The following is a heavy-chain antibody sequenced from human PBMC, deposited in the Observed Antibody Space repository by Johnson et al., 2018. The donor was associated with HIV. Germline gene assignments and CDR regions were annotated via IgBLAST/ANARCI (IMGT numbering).Heavy chain of an antibody. CDR1: GFTFDDYG. V-gene: IGHV3-33*08. D-gene: IGHD2-2*01. CDR2: IWYDGSNK. Sequence: QVQLVESGGGVVRPGGSLRLSCAASGFTFDDYGMNWVRQAPGKGLEWVAVIWYDGSNKYYADSVKGRFTISRDNSKNTLYLQMNSLRAEDTAVYYCARDEERYHALDIWGQGTMVTGSS. J-gene: IGHJ3*02. CDR3: ARDEERYHALDI.